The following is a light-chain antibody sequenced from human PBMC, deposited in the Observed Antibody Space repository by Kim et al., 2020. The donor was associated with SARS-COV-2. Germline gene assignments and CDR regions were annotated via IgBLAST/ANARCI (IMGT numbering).Light chain of an antibody. J-gene: IGLJ3*02. CDR2: AKN. CDR1: SLRSYY. V-gene: IGLV3-19*01. Sequence: SSELTQDPAVSVALGQTVRITCQGDSLRSYYASWYQQNPGQAPVLVIFAKNNRPSGILDRISGSSSGNTAPLTISGAQAEDGADYYCKSRDSSRSRLVFGGGTQVTVL. CDR3: KSRDSSRSRLV.